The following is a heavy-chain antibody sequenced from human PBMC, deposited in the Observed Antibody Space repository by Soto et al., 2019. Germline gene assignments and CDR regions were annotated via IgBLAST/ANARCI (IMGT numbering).Heavy chain of an antibody. CDR3: VRRHVSATGIDWFDP. D-gene: IGHD6-13*01. V-gene: IGHV1-3*01. J-gene: IGHJ5*02. CDR1: GYTFTSYG. Sequence: ASVKVSCKASGYTFTSYGIHFVHQAPGQRLEWIGWINAANGDTKYSPKFQGRVTITRDTAASTAYMELSSLRSEDTAVYYCVRRHVSATGIDWFDPWGQGTLVTVSS. CDR2: INAANGDT.